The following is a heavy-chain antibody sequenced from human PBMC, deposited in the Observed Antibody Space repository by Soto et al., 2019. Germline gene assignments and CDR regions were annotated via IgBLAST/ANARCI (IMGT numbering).Heavy chain of an antibody. CDR3: ARGMTTVTTFDY. J-gene: IGHJ4*02. D-gene: IGHD4-17*01. V-gene: IGHV4-30-2*01. CDR1: GGSISSGGYS. CDR2: IYHSGST. Sequence: QLQLQESGSGLVKPSQTLSLTCAGSGGSISSGGYSWSWIRQPPGKGLEWIGYIYHSGSTYYNPSLKSRVTTSVDRSKNQVALKLSSVTAADTAVYYCARGMTTVTTFDYWGQGTLVTVSS.